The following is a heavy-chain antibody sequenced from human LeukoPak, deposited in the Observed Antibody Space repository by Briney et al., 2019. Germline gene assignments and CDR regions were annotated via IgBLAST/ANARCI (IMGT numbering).Heavy chain of an antibody. CDR1: GGSISSYY. J-gene: IGHJ5*02. Sequence: SETLSLTCTVSGGSISSYYWSWIRQPPGKGLEWIGYIYYSGNTNYNPSLKSRVTISVDTSKNQFSLKKNSVTAADTAVYYCVRGGHYGLGNDFRFDPWGQGTLVTVSS. D-gene: IGHD3-10*01. CDR3: VRGGHYGLGNDFRFDP. V-gene: IGHV4-59*01. CDR2: IYYSGNT.